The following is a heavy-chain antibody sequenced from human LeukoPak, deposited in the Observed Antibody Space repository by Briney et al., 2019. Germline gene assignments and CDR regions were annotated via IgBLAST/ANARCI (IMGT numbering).Heavy chain of an antibody. D-gene: IGHD6-13*01. CDR2: INHSGST. CDR3: ARVGTYTSSWYRFKYFDY. J-gene: IGHJ4*02. V-gene: IGHV4-34*01. Sequence: SETLSLTCGVRGGSFSDYYWSWIRQSPGVGLEWIGEINHSGSTNYNPSLKSRVAISVDTPKNQFSLKLSSLTAADTAVYYCARVGTYTSSWYRFKYFDYWGQGTLVTVSS. CDR1: GGSFSDYY.